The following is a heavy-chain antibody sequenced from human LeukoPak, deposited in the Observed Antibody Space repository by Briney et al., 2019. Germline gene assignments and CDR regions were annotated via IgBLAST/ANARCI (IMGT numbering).Heavy chain of an antibody. CDR3: ATLYAVRGALSFDM. J-gene: IGHJ3*02. Sequence: SETLSLTCTVSGGSINSYYWSWIRQPRGKGLEWIAYIYYSGRTNYNPSLKSRVTISLDTSKNQFSLKLSSVTAADTAVYYCATLYAVRGALSFDMWGQGTMVTVSS. V-gene: IGHV4-59*01. CDR1: GGSINSYY. CDR2: IYYSGRT. D-gene: IGHD2-8*01.